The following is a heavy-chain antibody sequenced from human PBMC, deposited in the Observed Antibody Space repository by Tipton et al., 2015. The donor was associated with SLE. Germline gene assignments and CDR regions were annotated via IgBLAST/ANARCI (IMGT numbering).Heavy chain of an antibody. D-gene: IGHD6-13*01. CDR1: GFTVSSNY. CDR2: IYSGGST. CDR3: AGSRYSSSPDY. V-gene: IGHV3-53*04. Sequence: GSLRLSCAASGFTVSSNYMSWVRQAPGKGLGWVSVIYSGGSTYYADSVKGRFTISRHNSKNTQYLQMNSLRAEDTAVYYCAGSRYSSSPDYWGQGTLVTVTS. J-gene: IGHJ4*02.